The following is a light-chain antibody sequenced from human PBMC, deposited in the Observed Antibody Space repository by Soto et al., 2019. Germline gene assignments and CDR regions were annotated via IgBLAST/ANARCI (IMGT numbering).Light chain of an antibody. Sequence: QSVLTQPASVSGSPGQSITISCGGTSSDVGAYIYVSWYQQYPGKAPKLIIYEVNNRPSGVSGRFSGSKSDTTAFLTISGLQAEDEADYYCSSSSASDTKDFGTGTKLTVL. CDR3: SSSSASDTKD. CDR2: EVN. J-gene: IGLJ1*01. CDR1: SSDVGAYIY. V-gene: IGLV2-14*01.